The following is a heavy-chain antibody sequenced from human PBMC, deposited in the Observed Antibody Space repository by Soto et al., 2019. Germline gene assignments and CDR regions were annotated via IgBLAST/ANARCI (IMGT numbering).Heavy chain of an antibody. D-gene: IGHD3-22*01. CDR1: GYSFTSYW. Sequence: PGESLKISCKGSGYSFTSYWIGWVRQMPGKGLEWMGIIYPGDSDTRYSPSFQGQVTISADKSISTAYLQWSSLKAPDTAMYYCARLPYYYDSSGYRKYYFDYWGQGTLVTVSS. CDR3: ARLPYYYDSSGYRKYYFDY. J-gene: IGHJ4*02. CDR2: IYPGDSDT. V-gene: IGHV5-51*01.